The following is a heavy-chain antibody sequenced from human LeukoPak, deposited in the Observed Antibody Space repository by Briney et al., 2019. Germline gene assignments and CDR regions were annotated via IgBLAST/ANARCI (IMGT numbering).Heavy chain of an antibody. CDR2: IYVNGDT. Sequence: PSETLSLTCAVSGASSSDPYYWGWIQPPPERGLQWIGTIYVNGDTFYNPSLKSRVTISEDTSKNQLSLTLTSVTAADTAIYYCARGYNWNDGAFDPWGQGALVTVSS. V-gene: IGHV4-38-2*01. J-gene: IGHJ5*02. D-gene: IGHD1-20*01. CDR1: GASSSDPYY. CDR3: ARGYNWNDGAFDP.